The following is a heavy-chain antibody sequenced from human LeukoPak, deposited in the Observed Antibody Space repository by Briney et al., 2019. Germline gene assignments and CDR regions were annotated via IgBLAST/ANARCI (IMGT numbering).Heavy chain of an antibody. CDR2: IYSGGST. V-gene: IGHV3-53*01. J-gene: IGHJ6*03. CDR3: AKDDYYYYMDV. Sequence: SGGSLRLSCAASGFTVSSNDMSWVRQAPGKGVECISVIYSGGSTDYADSVKGRLTISRDNSKNTLYLQMNSLRAEDTAVYYCAKDDYYYYMDVWGKGTTVTVSS. CDR1: GFTVSSND.